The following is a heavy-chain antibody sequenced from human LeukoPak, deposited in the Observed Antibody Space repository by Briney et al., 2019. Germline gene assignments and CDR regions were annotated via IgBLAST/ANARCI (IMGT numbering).Heavy chain of an antibody. CDR3: TKGLYYYYMDV. J-gene: IGHJ6*03. CDR2: IRSKAYGGTT. Sequence: GGSLRLSCTASGFTFGDYAMSWVRQAPGKGLEWVGFIRSKAYGGTTEYAASVKGRFTISRDDSKSIAYLQMNSLKTEDTAVYYCTKGLYYYYMDVWGKGTTVTVSS. V-gene: IGHV3-49*04. CDR1: GFTFGDYA.